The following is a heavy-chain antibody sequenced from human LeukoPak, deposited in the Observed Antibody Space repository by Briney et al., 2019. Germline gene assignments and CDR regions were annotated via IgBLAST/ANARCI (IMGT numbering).Heavy chain of an antibody. CDR3: ARGYFEDGSGYLDY. J-gene: IGHJ4*02. V-gene: IGHV1-8*01. Sequence: LGASVKVSCKASGYTFTRYDINWVRQATGQGLEWMGWMNPNTGNTGHAQKFQGRVTMTRKTSISTAYMELSSLRSEDTAVYYCARGYFEDGSGYLDYWGQGTLVTVSS. CDR2: MNPNTGNT. CDR1: GYTFTRYD. D-gene: IGHD6-19*01.